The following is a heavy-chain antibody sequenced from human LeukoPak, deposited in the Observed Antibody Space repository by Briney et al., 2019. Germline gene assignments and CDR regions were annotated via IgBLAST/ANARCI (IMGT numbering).Heavy chain of an antibody. Sequence: PSETLSLTCAVYGGSFSGYYWSWIRQPPGKGLERIGEINHSGSTNYNPSLKSRVTISVDTSKNQFSLKLSSVTAADTAVYYCARRLRFLEWFYNWFDPWGQGTLVTVSS. J-gene: IGHJ5*02. CDR2: INHSGST. D-gene: IGHD3-3*01. CDR1: GGSFSGYY. CDR3: ARRLRFLEWFYNWFDP. V-gene: IGHV4-34*01.